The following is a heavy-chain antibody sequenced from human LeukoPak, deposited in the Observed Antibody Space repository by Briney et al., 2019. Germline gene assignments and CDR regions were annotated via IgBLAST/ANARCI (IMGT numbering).Heavy chain of an antibody. J-gene: IGHJ4*02. CDR3: ARASCSSTSCYAVYY. D-gene: IGHD2-2*01. CDR2: INPSGGST. V-gene: IGHV1-46*01. CDR1: GYTFTGYY. Sequence: ASVKVSCKASGYTFTGYYMHWVRQAPGQGLEWMGIINPSGGSTSYAQKFQGRVTMTRDTSTSTVYMELSSLRSEDTAVYYCARASCSSTSCYAVYYWGQGTLVTVSS.